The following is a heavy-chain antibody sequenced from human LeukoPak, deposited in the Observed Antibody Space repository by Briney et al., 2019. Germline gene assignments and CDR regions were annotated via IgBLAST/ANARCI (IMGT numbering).Heavy chain of an antibody. CDR3: ARHKLGNYPLYYYYYMDV. Sequence: GESLKISCKGSGYSFTSYWIGWVRQMPGKGLEWMGIIYPDDSDTRYSPSFQGQVTISADKSISTAYLQWSSLKASDTAMYYCARHKLGNYPLYYYYYMDVWGKGTTVTVSS. D-gene: IGHD4-11*01. CDR2: IYPDDSDT. V-gene: IGHV5-51*01. CDR1: GYSFTSYW. J-gene: IGHJ6*03.